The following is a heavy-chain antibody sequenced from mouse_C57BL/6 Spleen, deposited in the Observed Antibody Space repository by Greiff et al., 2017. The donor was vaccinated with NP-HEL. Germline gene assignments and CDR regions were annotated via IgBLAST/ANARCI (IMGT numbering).Heavy chain of an antibody. V-gene: IGHV5-12*01. CDR3: ARQTAQARAMDY. J-gene: IGHJ4*01. CDR2: ISNGGGST. CDR1: GFTFSDYY. Sequence: DVHLVESGGGLVQPGGSLKLSCAASGFTFSDYYMYWVRQTPEKRLEWVAYISNGGGSTYYPDTVKGRFTISRDNAKNTLYLQMSRLKSEDTAMYYCARQTAQARAMDYWGQGTSVTVSS. D-gene: IGHD3-2*02.